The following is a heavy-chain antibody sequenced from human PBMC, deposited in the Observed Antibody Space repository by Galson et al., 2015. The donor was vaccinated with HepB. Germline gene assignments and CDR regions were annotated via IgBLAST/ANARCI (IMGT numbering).Heavy chain of an antibody. V-gene: IGHV1-18*01. CDR2: ISAYNGNT. Sequence: SVKVSCKASGYTFTSYGISWVRQAPGQGLEWMGWISAYNGNTNYAQKLQGRVTMTTDTSMSTAYMELRSLRSDDTAVYYCARVPGKDIVVVPAAIPDEGYYYYGMDVWGQGTTVTVSS. J-gene: IGHJ6*02. CDR3: ARVPGKDIVVVPAAIPDEGYYYYGMDV. D-gene: IGHD2-2*02. CDR1: GYTFTSYG.